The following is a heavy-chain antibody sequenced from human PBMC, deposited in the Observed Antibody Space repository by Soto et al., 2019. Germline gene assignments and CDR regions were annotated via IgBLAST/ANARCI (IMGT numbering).Heavy chain of an antibody. D-gene: IGHD2-2*01. CDR2: ISGSGGSA. V-gene: IGHV3-23*01. J-gene: IGHJ4*02. Sequence: GGSLRLSCAASGFTFSSYAMNWVRRAPAKGLEWVSVISGSGGSAYYGDSVEGRFTISRDNSKNTLYLQMNSLTAEDTAIYYCAKDRGSSTKNLDVWGPGTQVTVSS. CDR1: GFTFSSYA. CDR3: AKDRGSSTKNLDV.